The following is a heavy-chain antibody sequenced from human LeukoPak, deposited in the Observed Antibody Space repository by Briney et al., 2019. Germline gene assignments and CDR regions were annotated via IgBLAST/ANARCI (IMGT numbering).Heavy chain of an antibody. Sequence: SETLSLTCTVSGGSISSYYWSWIRQPPGKGLEWIGYIYYSGSTNYNPSLKSRVTISVDTSKNQFSLKLSSVTAADTAVYYCARAPATVVTAGGAFDIWGQGTMVTVSS. V-gene: IGHV4-59*08. CDR2: IYYSGST. CDR3: ARAPATVVTAGGAFDI. J-gene: IGHJ3*02. D-gene: IGHD4-23*01. CDR1: GGSISSYY.